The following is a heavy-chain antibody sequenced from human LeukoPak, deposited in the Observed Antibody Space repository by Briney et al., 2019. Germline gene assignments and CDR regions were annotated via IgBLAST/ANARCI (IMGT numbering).Heavy chain of an antibody. Sequence: SETLSLTCAVYGGSFSGYYWSWIRQPPGKGLEWIGEINHSGSTNYNPSLKSRVTISVDTCKNQFSLKLSSVTAADPAVYYCARGRYYYDSSGYCYWGQGTLVTVSS. D-gene: IGHD3-22*01. CDR1: GGSFSGYY. V-gene: IGHV4-34*01. CDR3: ARGRYYYDSSGYCY. CDR2: INHSGST. J-gene: IGHJ4*02.